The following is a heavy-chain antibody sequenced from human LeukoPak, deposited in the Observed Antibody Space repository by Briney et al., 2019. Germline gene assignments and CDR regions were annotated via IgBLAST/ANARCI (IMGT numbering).Heavy chain of an antibody. D-gene: IGHD3-3*01. Sequence: GGSLRLSCAASGFTVSDFYMSWIRQAPGKGLEWISYFSRSGTSIFYADSVKGRFTISRDNAKNSLDLQMNSLTTEDTAVYYCARGRHWSGYPYDLDHWGQGALVTVSS. V-gene: IGHV3-11*04. CDR1: GFTVSDFY. J-gene: IGHJ4*02. CDR3: ARGRHWSGYPYDLDH. CDR2: FSRSGTSI.